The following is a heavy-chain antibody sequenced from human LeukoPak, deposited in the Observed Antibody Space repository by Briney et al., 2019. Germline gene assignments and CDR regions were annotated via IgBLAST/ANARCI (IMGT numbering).Heavy chain of an antibody. Sequence: GGSLRLSCAASGFTFSSYSMNWVRQAPGKGLEWVSSISSSSSYIYYADSVKGRFTISRDNAKSSLYLQMNSLRAEDTAVYYCEVITTNNWFDPWGQGTLVTVSS. D-gene: IGHD3-22*01. CDR3: EVITTNNWFDP. V-gene: IGHV3-21*01. CDR2: ISSSSSYI. J-gene: IGHJ5*02. CDR1: GFTFSSYS.